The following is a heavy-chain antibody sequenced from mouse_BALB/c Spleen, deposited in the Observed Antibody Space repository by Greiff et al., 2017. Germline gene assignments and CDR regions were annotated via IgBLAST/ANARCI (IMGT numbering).Heavy chain of an antibody. Sequence: QVQLQQSGPELVRPGVSVKISCKGSGYTFTDYAMHWVKQSHAKSLEWIGVISTYSGNTNYNQKFKDKATLTVDKSSSTAYMQLSSPTSEDSAVYYCTRSDYGYDYWGQGTTLTVSS. CDR3: TRSDYGYDY. CDR1: GYTFTDYA. CDR2: ISTYSGNT. V-gene: IGHV1-67*01. J-gene: IGHJ2*01. D-gene: IGHD1-2*01.